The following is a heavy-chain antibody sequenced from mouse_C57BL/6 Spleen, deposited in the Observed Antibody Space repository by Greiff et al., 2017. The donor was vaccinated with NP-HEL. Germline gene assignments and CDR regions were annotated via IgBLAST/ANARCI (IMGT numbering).Heavy chain of an antibody. D-gene: IGHD1-1*01. V-gene: IGHV1-55*01. CDR3: ASVYYYGSSGDY. Sequence: QVQLQQPGAELVKPGASVKMSCKASGYTFTSYWITWVKQRPGQGLEWIGDIYPGSGSTNYNEKFKSKATLTVDTSSSTAYMQLSSLTSEDSAVYYCASVYYYGSSGDYWGQGTTLTVSS. CDR2: IYPGSGST. J-gene: IGHJ2*01. CDR1: GYTFTSYW.